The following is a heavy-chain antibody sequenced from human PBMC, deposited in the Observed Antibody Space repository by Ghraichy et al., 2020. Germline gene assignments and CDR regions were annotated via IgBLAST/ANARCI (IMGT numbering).Heavy chain of an antibody. CDR1: GFTFSSYS. CDR3: ARDSGSGDVSDWFDP. J-gene: IGHJ5*02. Sequence: GGSLRLSCAASGFTFSSYSMNWVRQAPGKGLEWVSYISSSSSTIYYADSVKGRFTISRDNAKNSLYLQMNSLRDEDTAVYYCARDSGSGDVSDWFDPWGQGTLVTVSS. CDR2: ISSSSSTI. D-gene: IGHD3-10*01. V-gene: IGHV3-48*02.